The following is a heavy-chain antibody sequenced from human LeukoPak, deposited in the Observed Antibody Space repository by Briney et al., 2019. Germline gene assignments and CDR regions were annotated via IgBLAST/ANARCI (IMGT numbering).Heavy chain of an antibody. CDR1: GFTFSSYS. CDR2: ISSSSSYI. D-gene: IGHD6-13*01. V-gene: IGHV3-21*01. J-gene: IGHJ4*02. CDR3: ARGGQQLVLEFDD. Sequence: GGSLRLSCAASGFTFSSYSMNWVRQAPGKGLEWVSSISSSSSYIYYADSVKGRFTISRDNAKNSLYLQMNSLRAEDTAVYYCARGGQQLVLEFDDWGQGTLVTVSS.